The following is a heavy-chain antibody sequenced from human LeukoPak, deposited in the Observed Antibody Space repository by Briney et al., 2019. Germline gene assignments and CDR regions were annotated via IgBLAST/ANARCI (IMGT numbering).Heavy chain of an antibody. CDR2: ISDSSTYI. J-gene: IGHJ5*02. D-gene: IGHD3-22*01. CDR3: ASPALGQVTMKP. V-gene: IGHV3-21*01. Sequence: GGSLRLSCAASGFTLSSYSMHWVRQAPGKGLEWVSSISDSSTYIYYADSVKGRFTISRDNAKNSLYLRMNSLRAEDTAMYYCASPALGQVTMKPWGQGTLVTVSS. CDR1: GFTLSSYS.